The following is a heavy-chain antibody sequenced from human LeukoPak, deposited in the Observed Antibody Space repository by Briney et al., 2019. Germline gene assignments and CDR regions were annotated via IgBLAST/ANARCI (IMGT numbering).Heavy chain of an antibody. D-gene: IGHD3-3*01. J-gene: IGHJ4*02. CDR2: IYYSGST. Sequence: SETLSLTCTVSGGSISSYYWSWIRQPPGKGLEWIGFIYYSGSTNYNPSLKSRVTISVDTSKNQFSLKLSSVTAADTAVYYCARHRGVYYDLWSPFDYWGQGTLVTVSS. CDR3: ARHRGVYYDLWSPFDY. V-gene: IGHV4-59*08. CDR1: GGSISSYY.